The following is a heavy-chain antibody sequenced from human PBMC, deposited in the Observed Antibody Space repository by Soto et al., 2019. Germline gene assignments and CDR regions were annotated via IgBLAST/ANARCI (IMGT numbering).Heavy chain of an antibody. CDR1: GITVSSYY. CDR2: IYAGTIT. J-gene: IGHJ4*02. D-gene: IGHD3-22*01. CDR3: ARIPYDNSGTIFDY. V-gene: IGHV3-53*01. Sequence: GSLRLSCAVXGITVSSYYMSWVRQAAGKGLEWVSVIYAGTITYYADSVKGRFTIYRDNSKNTLNLEMNSLRVEDTAVYYCARIPYDNSGTIFDYWGQGTLVTVPQ.